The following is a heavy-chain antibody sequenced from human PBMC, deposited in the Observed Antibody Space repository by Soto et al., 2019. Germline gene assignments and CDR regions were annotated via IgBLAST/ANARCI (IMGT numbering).Heavy chain of an antibody. J-gene: IGHJ4*02. Sequence: EVQLVESGGGLVQPGGSLRLSCAASGFTFSSYSMNWVRQAPGKGLEWVSYISSSSSTIYYADSVKGRFTISRDNAKNSLYLQMNSLRAEDTAVHYCARNPTHDCSGGSCYFDYWGQGTLVTVSS. V-gene: IGHV3-48*01. CDR2: ISSSSSTI. CDR3: ARNPTHDCSGGSCYFDY. D-gene: IGHD2-15*01. CDR1: GFTFSSYS.